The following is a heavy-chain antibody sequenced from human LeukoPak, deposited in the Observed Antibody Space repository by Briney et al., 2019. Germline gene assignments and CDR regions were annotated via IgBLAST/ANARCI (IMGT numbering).Heavy chain of an antibody. CDR3: ARVGYRLQDFDY. Sequence: GGSLRLSCAASGFTFSSYAMSWVRQAPGKGLEWVSVIYSDDSTYYADSVRGRFTISRDNSKNRVYLQMNSLRADDTAVYYCARVGYRLQDFDYWGQGALVTVSS. CDR1: GFTFSSYA. CDR2: IYSDDST. D-gene: IGHD5-24*01. V-gene: IGHV3-66*02. J-gene: IGHJ4*02.